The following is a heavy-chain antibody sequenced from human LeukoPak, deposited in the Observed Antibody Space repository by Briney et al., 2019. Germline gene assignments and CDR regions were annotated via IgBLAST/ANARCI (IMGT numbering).Heavy chain of an antibody. J-gene: IGHJ3*02. CDR3: ATEQFGGVIVIGAFDI. CDR2: FDPEDGET. CDR1: GYTLTELS. Sequence: GASVKVSCKVSGYTLTELSMHWVRQAPGKGLGRMGGFDPEDGETIYAQKFQGRVTMTEDTSTDTAYMELSSLRSEDTAVYYCATEQFGGVIVIGAFDIWGQGTMVTVSS. D-gene: IGHD3-16*02. V-gene: IGHV1-24*01.